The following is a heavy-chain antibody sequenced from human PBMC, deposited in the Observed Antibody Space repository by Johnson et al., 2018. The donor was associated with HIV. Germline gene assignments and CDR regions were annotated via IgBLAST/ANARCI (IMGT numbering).Heavy chain of an antibody. J-gene: IGHJ3*02. V-gene: IGHV3-11*04. CDR1: GFTFEDYG. CDR2: ISSSGTNI. D-gene: IGHD2-15*01. Sequence: VQLVESGGGVVQPGGSLRLSCAASGFTFEDYGMSWVRQAPGKGLEWVSYISSSGTNIYYADSVKGRFSISRDNAKSSLYLQMNSLRVEDTAVYYCARDKYCSGGSCYLDAFDIWGQGTRVTVSS. CDR3: ARDKYCSGGSCYLDAFDI.